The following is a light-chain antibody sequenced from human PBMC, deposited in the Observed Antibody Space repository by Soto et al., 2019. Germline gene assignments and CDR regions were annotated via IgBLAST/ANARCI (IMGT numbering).Light chain of an antibody. V-gene: IGKV3-11*01. CDR3: QQGGNWHLT. Sequence: EIVLPQPPATLALSPGERATVSCRASQSVSSNFAWYQQKRGQAPRLLIYDASSRASGIPARFSGSGSGTDFTLTICYREPEDFAGYYCQQGGNWHLTFRQGTRLEIK. CDR2: DAS. CDR1: QSVSSN. J-gene: IGKJ5*01.